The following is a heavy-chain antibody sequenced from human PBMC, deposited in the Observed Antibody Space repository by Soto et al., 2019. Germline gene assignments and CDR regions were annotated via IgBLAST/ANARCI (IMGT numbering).Heavy chain of an antibody. J-gene: IGHJ5*02. CDR3: AREGSAIFGVVTINWFDP. D-gene: IGHD3-3*01. CDR2: INPSGGST. CDR1: GYTFTSYY. Sequence: GASVKVSCKASGYTFTSYYMHWVRQAPGQGLEWMGIINPSGGSTSYAQKFQGRVTMTRDTSTSTAYMELSSLRSEDTAVYYCAREGSAIFGVVTINWFDPWGQGTLVTVSS. V-gene: IGHV1-46*01.